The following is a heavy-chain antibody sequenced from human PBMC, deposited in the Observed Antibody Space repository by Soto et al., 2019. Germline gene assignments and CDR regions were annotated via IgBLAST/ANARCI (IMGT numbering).Heavy chain of an antibody. V-gene: IGHV4-34*01. CDR2: INHSGST. Sequence: PSETLSLTCAVYGGSFSGYYWSWIRQPPGKGLEWIGEINHSGSTNYNPSLKSRVTISIDTSKNQFSLNLSSVTAADTAVYYCVRSGRVVAAGMDRFALWGQGTLVTVSS. CDR3: VRSGRVVAAGMDRFAL. CDR1: GGSFSGYY. D-gene: IGHD2-2*01. J-gene: IGHJ5*02.